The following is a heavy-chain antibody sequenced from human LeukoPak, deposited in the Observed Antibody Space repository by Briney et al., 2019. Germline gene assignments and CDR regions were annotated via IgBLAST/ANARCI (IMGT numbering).Heavy chain of an antibody. J-gene: IGHJ4*02. CDR1: GGTFSSHA. D-gene: IGHD5-24*01. Sequence: ASVKVSCKASGGTFSSHAISWVRQAPGQGLEWMGRIIPIFGTANYAQKFQGRVTITTDESTSTAYMELSSLRSEDTAVYYCARDWEMGYFDYWGQGTLVTVSS. CDR2: IIPIFGTA. CDR3: ARDWEMGYFDY. V-gene: IGHV1-69*05.